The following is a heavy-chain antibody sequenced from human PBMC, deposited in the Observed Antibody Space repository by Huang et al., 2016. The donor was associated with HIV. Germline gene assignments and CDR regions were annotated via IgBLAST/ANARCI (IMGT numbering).Heavy chain of an antibody. CDR3: ARVESGYYDAFDI. V-gene: IGHV4-61*09. Sequence: TLSLTCTVSGGSISTGNYDWSWIRQPAGKGLEWVGHLSTGGSANYNPSLKSRVTISLDTSKIQFSLKLSSVTAADSAVYYCARVESGYYDAFDIWGPGTTVTVSS. CDR1: GGSISTGNYD. D-gene: IGHD3-3*01. J-gene: IGHJ3*02. CDR2: LSTGGSA.